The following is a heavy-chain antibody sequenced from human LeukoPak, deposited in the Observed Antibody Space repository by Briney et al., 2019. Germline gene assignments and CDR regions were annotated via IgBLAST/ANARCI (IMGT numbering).Heavy chain of an antibody. V-gene: IGHV4-4*02. CDR3: ARHNPYGSGSYHYYYYMDV. CDR2: IYQSGST. D-gene: IGHD3-10*01. CDR1: GGSISSGDW. J-gene: IGHJ6*03. Sequence: SETLSLTCTVSGGSISSGDWWSWVRQPPGKGLEWIGEIYQSGSTNYDPSLKSRVTISVDKSKNQLFLKLSSVTAADTAVYYCARHNPYGSGSYHYYYYMDVWGKGTTVTVSS.